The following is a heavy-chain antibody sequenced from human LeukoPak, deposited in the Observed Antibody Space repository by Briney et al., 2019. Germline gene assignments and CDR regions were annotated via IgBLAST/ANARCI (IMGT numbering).Heavy chain of an antibody. CDR3: AKLGGYYDFDY. CDR2: ISWDGGST. D-gene: IGHD3-22*01. Sequence: RGSLRLSCAASGITFDDYAMHWVRQAPGKGLEWVSLISWDGGSTYYADSVKGRFTISRDNSKNSLYLQMNSLRAEDTALYYCAKLGGYYDFDYWGQGTLVTVSS. CDR1: GITFDDYA. J-gene: IGHJ4*02. V-gene: IGHV3-43D*03.